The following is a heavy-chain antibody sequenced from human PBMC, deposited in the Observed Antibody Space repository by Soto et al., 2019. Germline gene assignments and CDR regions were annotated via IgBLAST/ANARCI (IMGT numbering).Heavy chain of an antibody. CDR3: ARERGNGIAAAGTWFDP. J-gene: IGHJ5*02. CDR2: IIPIFGTA. D-gene: IGHD6-13*01. CDR1: GGTFSSYA. Sequence: QGQLVQSGAEVKKPGPSVKVSCKASGGTFSSYAISWVRQAPGQGLEWMGGIIPIFGTANYAQKFQGKVKSTADESTSTAYMELSTLRSEGKAAYYCARERGNGIAAAGTWFDPWGQGTLVIVSS. V-gene: IGHV1-69*01.